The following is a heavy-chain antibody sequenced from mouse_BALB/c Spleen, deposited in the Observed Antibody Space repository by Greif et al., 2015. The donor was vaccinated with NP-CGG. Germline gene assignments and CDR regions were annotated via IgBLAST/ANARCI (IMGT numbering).Heavy chain of an antibody. D-gene: IGHD1-1*01. V-gene: IGHV8-11*01. CDR3: ARMSYYYGRGAMDY. Sequence: QVTLKECGPGILQPSQTLSLTSSFSGFSLSTYGIGVGWIRQPSGKGLEWLAHIWWNDNKYYNTALKSRLTISKDTSNNQVFLKIASADTADTATYYCARMSYYYGRGAMDYWGQGTSVTVSS. CDR1: GFSLSTYGIG. CDR2: IWWNDNK. J-gene: IGHJ4*01.